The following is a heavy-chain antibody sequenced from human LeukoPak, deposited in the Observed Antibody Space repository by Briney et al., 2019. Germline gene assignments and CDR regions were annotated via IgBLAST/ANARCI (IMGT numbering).Heavy chain of an antibody. CDR2: IYYSGST. V-gene: IGHV4-30-4*01. CDR1: GGSISSGDYY. CDR3: ASNYGSGSYYRTTAY. D-gene: IGHD3-10*01. Sequence: PSQTLSPTCTVSGGSISSGDYYWSWIRQPPGKGLEWIGYIYYSGSTYYNPSLKSRVTISVDTSKNQFSLKLSSVTAADTAVYYCASNYGSGSYYRTTAYWGQGTQVTVSS. J-gene: IGHJ4*02.